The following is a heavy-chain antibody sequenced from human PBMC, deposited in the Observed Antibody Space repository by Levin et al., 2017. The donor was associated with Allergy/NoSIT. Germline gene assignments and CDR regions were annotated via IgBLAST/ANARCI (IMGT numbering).Heavy chain of an antibody. Sequence: SLKISCAASGFTFDDYAMHWVRQAPGKGLEWVSGISWSGGSTGYADSVKGRFTISRDNAKNSLYLQMNSLRAEDTALYYCAKTLYSNYEGGYFDYWGQGTLVTVSS. CDR2: ISWSGGST. D-gene: IGHD4-11*01. CDR3: AKTLYSNYEGGYFDY. CDR1: GFTFDDYA. J-gene: IGHJ4*02. V-gene: IGHV3-9*01.